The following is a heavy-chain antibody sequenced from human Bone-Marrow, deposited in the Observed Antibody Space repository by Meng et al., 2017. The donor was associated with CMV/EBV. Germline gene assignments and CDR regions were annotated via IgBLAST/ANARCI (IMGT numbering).Heavy chain of an antibody. CDR2: ISSSSSYI. J-gene: IGHJ6*02. CDR1: GFTFSSYS. D-gene: IGHD6-13*01. CDR3: ARDPPYSSSWYYYYYGMDV. Sequence: GESLKISCAASGFTFSSYSMNWVRQAPGKGLEWVSSISSSSSYIYYADSVKGRFTISRDNAKNSLYLQMNSLRAEDTAVYYCARDPPYSSSWYYYYYGMDVWGPGNTVTGSS. V-gene: IGHV3-21*01.